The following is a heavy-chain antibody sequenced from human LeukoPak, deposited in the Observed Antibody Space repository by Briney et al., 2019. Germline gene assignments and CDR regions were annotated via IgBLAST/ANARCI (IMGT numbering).Heavy chain of an antibody. D-gene: IGHD5-24*01. CDR3: ARVAVEMAN. Sequence: PGRSLRLSCAASGFTFSSYAMHWVRQAPGKGLEWVAVISYAGSNKYYADSVKGRFTISRDNSKNTLYLQMNSLRAEDTAVYYCARVAVEMANWGQGTLVTVSS. CDR1: GFTFSSYA. J-gene: IGHJ4*02. CDR2: ISYAGSNK. V-gene: IGHV3-30*04.